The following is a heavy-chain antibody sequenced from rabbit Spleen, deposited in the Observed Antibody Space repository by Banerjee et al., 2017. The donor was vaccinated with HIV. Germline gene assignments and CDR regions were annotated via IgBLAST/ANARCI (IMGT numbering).Heavy chain of an antibody. J-gene: IGHJ6*01. CDR3: ARDTSSSFSSYGMDL. CDR2: IEAGSSGFT. V-gene: IGHV1S40*01. D-gene: IGHD1-1*01. CDR1: GFSFSSSDY. Sequence: QSLEESGGGLVQPEGSLALTCKASGFSFSSSDYICWVRQAPGKGLEWIACIEAGSSGFTYFASWAKGRFTISKTSSTTVTLQMTSLTAADTATYFCARDTSSSFSSYGMDLWGPGTLVTVS.